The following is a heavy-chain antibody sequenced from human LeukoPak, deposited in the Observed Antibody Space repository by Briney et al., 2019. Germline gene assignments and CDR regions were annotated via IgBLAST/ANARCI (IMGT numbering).Heavy chain of an antibody. CDR3: ARASYSSYYYYYYMDV. D-gene: IGHD3-16*02. V-gene: IGHV1-8*02. CDR1: GYTFTSYD. Sequence: ASVKVSCKASGYTFTSYDINWVRQATGQGLEWMGWMNPNSGNTGYAQKFQGRVTMTRDMSTSTVYMELSSLRSEDTAVYYCARASYSSYYYYYYMDVWGKGTTVTVSS. CDR2: MNPNSGNT. J-gene: IGHJ6*03.